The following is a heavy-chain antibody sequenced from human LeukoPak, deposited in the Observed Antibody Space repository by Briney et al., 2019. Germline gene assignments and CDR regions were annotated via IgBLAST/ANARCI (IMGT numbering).Heavy chain of an antibody. D-gene: IGHD2-2*01. V-gene: IGHV3-23*01. Sequence: GGSLRLSCAASGFTFSSYGMHWVRQAPGKGLEWVSAISGSGGSTYYADSVKGRFTISRDNSKNMLYLQMNSLRAEDTAVYYCAKGVVPAAILSAFDIWGQGTMVTVSS. CDR2: ISGSGGST. CDR3: AKGVVPAAILSAFDI. J-gene: IGHJ3*02. CDR1: GFTFSSYG.